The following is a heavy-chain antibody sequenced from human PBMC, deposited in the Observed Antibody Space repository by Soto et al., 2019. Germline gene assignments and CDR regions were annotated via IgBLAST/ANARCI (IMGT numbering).Heavy chain of an antibody. CDR2: INVYNGNT. V-gene: IGHV1-18*01. CDR3: ARGVGSGSYYNQYNWFDP. Sequence: QVQLVQSGGEVKKPGASVKVSCKASGYTFTNYGISWVRQAPGQGLVWMGWINVYNGNTKYAQKVQGRVTMTTDTXTXTXXMELRSLRSDDTAVYYCARGVGSGSYYNQYNWFDPWGQGTLVTVSS. J-gene: IGHJ5*02. D-gene: IGHD3-10*01. CDR1: GYTFTNYG.